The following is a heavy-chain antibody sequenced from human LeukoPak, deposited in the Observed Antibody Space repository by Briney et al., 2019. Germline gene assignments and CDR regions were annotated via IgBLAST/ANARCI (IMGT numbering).Heavy chain of an antibody. V-gene: IGHV4-34*01. J-gene: IGHJ4*02. CDR3: ARVNQAVADHFDY. Sequence: KTSETLSLTCAVYGGSFSGYYWSWIRQPPGKGLEWIGEINHSGSTNYNPSLKSRVTISVDTSKNQFSLKLSSVTAADTAVYYCARVNQAVADHFDYWGQGTLVTVSS. CDR2: INHSGST. CDR1: GGSFSGYY. D-gene: IGHD6-19*01.